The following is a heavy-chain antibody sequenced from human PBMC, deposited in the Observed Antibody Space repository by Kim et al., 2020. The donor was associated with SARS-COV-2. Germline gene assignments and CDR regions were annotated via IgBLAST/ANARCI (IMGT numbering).Heavy chain of an antibody. D-gene: IGHD2-2*01. CDR1: GFTFSNAW. V-gene: IGHV3-15*01. CDR2: IKSKTDGGTT. J-gene: IGHJ6*02. Sequence: GGSLRLSCAASGFTFSNAWMSWVRQAPGKGLEWVGRIKSKTDGGTTDYAAPVKGRFTISRDDSKNTLYLQMNSLKTEDTAVYYCTTNILPWELLWSLYGMDVWGQGTTVTVSS. CDR3: TTNILPWELLWSLYGMDV.